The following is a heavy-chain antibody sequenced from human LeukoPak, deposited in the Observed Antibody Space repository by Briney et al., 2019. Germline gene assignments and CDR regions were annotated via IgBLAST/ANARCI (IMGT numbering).Heavy chain of an antibody. CDR3: ARGRITIFGVVIPHFDN. CDR1: RGSISSHY. J-gene: IGHJ4*02. D-gene: IGHD3-3*01. Sequence: PSETLSLTCTISRGSISSHYWSWIRQSPGKGLEWIASIDNTGNTNSNPSLKSRVTMSVDTSKNQFSLRLSSLIVADTAVYYCARGRITIFGVVIPHFDNWGQGTLVTASS. V-gene: IGHV4-59*11. CDR2: IDNTGNT.